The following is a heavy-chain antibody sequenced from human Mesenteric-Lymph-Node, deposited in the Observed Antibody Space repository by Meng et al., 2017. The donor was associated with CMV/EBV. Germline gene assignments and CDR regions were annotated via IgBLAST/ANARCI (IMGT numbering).Heavy chain of an antibody. D-gene: IGHD3-3*01. CDR2: INPNSGGT. Sequence: ASVKVSCKASGYTFTGYYMHWVRQAPGQGLEWMGWINPNSGGTNYAQKFQGRVTMTRDTSISTAYMELSRLRSDDTAVYYCAKPQTTIFGVVTADDAFDIWGQGTMVT. CDR3: AKPQTTIFGVVTADDAFDI. CDR1: GYTFTGYY. V-gene: IGHV1-2*02. J-gene: IGHJ3*02.